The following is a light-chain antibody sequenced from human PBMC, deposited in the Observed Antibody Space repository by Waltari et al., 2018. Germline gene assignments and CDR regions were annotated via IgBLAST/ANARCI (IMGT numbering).Light chain of an antibody. J-gene: IGKJ5*01. CDR1: QGISNY. CDR3: QQYNSYPST. V-gene: IGKV1-16*02. CDR2: ARS. Sequence: DIQITQSPSSLAASVGDRGTITRRASQGISNYLAWFQQKPGKAPKSLIYARSTLQSGVPSKSSGSGSGADFTLTISSLQPEDVATYYCQQYNSYPSTIGQGTRLEIK.